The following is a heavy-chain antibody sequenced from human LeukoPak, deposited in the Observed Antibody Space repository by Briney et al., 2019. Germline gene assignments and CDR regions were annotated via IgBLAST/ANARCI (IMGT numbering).Heavy chain of an antibody. D-gene: IGHD1-20*01. V-gene: IGHV3-30*04. CDR3: AGNWNDVDY. J-gene: IGHJ4*02. CDR1: GFAFSTYP. CDR2: ISSDGTSR. Sequence: GGSLRLSCAASGFAFSTYPMHWVRQAPGKGLEWVAIISSDGTSRYYADAVKGRFTFSRDNSRNTLYLQMNSLRDEDTALYYCAGNWNDVDYWGQGTLATVSP.